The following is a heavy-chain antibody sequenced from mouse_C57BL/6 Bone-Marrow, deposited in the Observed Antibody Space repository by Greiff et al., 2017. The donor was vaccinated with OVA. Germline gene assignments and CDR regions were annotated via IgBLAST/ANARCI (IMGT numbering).Heavy chain of an antibody. Sequence: DVKLEESGGGLVQPGGSMKLSCVASGFTFSNYWMNWVRQSPEKGLEWVAQIRLKSDNYATHYAESVKGRFTISRDDSKSSVYLQMNNLRAEDTGIYYCTGPSYYYGSSQFAYWGQGTLVTVSA. CDR3: TGPSYYYGSSQFAY. V-gene: IGHV6-3*01. D-gene: IGHD1-1*01. CDR2: IRLKSDNYAT. CDR1: GFTFSNYW. J-gene: IGHJ3*01.